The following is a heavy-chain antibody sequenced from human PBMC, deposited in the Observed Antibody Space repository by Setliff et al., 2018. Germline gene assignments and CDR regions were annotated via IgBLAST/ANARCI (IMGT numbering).Heavy chain of an antibody. J-gene: IGHJ4*02. CDR2: IDPSGDYT. D-gene: IGHD5-18*01. V-gene: IGHV1-46*01. Sequence: GVSVKVSCKASGYTFTGYYMHWVRQAPGQGLEWMGIIDPSGDYTNYAQKFQGRVTMTRDTSTTTVYMELSSLRSDDTAVYYCARAPLESGYYYGQGHYFDYWGQGTLVTVSS. CDR3: ARAPLESGYYYGQGHYFDY. CDR1: GYTFTGYY.